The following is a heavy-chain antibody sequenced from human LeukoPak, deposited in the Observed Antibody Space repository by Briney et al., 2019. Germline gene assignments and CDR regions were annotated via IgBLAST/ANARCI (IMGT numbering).Heavy chain of an antibody. CDR3: ARDAKGWSSLYDYVWGSYRYTPYYFDY. CDR1: GGSISSSSYY. D-gene: IGHD3-16*02. V-gene: IGHV4-39*02. J-gene: IGHJ4*02. Sequence: PSETLSLTCTVSGGSISSSSYYWGWIRQPPGKGLEWIGSIYYSGSTYYNPSLKSRVTISVDTSKNQFSLKLNSVTAADTAVYYCARDAKGWSSLYDYVWGSYRYTPYYFDYWGQGTLVTVSS. CDR2: IYYSGST.